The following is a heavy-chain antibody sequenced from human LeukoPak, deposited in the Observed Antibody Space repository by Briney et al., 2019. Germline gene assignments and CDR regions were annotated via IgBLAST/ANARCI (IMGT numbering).Heavy chain of an antibody. J-gene: IGHJ4*02. D-gene: IGHD2-21*02. CDR2: IYYSGST. V-gene: IGHV4-59*08. CDR1: GGSTSSYY. Sequence: TLSLTCTVSGGSTSSYYWSSIRQPPGNGLEWFRYIYYSGSTNYNPSLRSRVTISVDTPKNQFSLKLSSVTAADTAVYYCARQPSSYRGDWRSSAFDYWGQGTLVTVSS. CDR3: ARQPSSYRGDWRSSAFDY.